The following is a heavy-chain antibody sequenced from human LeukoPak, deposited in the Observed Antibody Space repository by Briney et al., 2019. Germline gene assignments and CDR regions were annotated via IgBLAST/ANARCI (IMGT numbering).Heavy chain of an antibody. V-gene: IGHV4-34*01. J-gene: IGHJ3*01. D-gene: IGHD1-1*01. CDR3: ARGRFGKPLQLQPRRPFDL. CDR2: INRSGTT. Sequence: SETLSLTCAVYGGSFSGYYWSWIRQTPGKGLEWIGEINRSGTTNYNPSLKSRVDISVDTSKNQFSLKLRSVTAADTAVFYCARGRFGKPLQLQPRRPFDLWGQGTMVTISS. CDR1: GGSFSGYY.